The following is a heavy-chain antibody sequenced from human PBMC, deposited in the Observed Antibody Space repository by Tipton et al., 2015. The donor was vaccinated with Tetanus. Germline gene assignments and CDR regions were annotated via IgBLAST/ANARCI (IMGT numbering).Heavy chain of an antibody. CDR1: GYSFTSSG. Sequence: QLVQSGPEVKKPGASVKVSCKASGYSFTSSGMNWVRQAPGQGLEWMGWVDTNTGNPTYAQGFTGRFVFSLDTSVSTAYLQITSLKAEDTAVYYCTRDQAGTTFVYWGQGTLVTVSS. J-gene: IGHJ4*02. V-gene: IGHV7-4-1*02. CDR2: VDTNTGNP. CDR3: TRDQAGTTFVY. D-gene: IGHD1-1*01.